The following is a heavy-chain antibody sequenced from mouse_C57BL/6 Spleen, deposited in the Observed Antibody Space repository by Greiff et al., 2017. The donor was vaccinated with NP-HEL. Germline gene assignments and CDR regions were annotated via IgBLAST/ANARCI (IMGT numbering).Heavy chain of an antibody. V-gene: IGHV5-4*03. Sequence: EVKLMESGGGLVKPGGSLKLSCAASGFTFSSYAMSWVRQTPEKRLEWVATISDGGSYTYYPDNVKGRFTISRDNAKNNLYLQMSHLKSEDTAMYYCARVGSRYWYFDVWGTGTTVTVSS. J-gene: IGHJ1*03. CDR1: GFTFSSYA. CDR2: ISDGGSYT. D-gene: IGHD1-1*01. CDR3: ARVGSRYWYFDV.